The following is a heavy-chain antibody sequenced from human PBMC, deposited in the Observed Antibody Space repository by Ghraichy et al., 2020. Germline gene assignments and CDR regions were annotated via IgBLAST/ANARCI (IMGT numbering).Heavy chain of an antibody. CDR1: GGSISSSSYY. V-gene: IGHV4-39*01. Sequence: SETLSLTCTVSGGSISSSSYYWGWIRQPPGKGLEWIGSIYYSGSTYYNPSLKSRVTISVDTSKNQFSLKLSSVTAADTAVYYCPIPMVRGVDYWGQGTLVTVSS. J-gene: IGHJ4*02. D-gene: IGHD3-10*01. CDR2: IYYSGST. CDR3: PIPMVRGVDY.